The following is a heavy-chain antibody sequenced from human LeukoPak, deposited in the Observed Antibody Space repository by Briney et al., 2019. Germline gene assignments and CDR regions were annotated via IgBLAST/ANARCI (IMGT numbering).Heavy chain of an antibody. CDR3: ARSLGDCSSTSCYLDWSTENWFDP. CDR1: GGSISSYY. Sequence: SETLSLTCTVSGGSISSYYWSWIRQPPGKGLEWIGYIYYSGSTNYNPSLKSRVTISVDTSKNQFSLKLSSVTAADTAVYYCARSLGDCSSTSCYLDWSTENWFDPWGQGTLVTVSP. D-gene: IGHD2-2*01. V-gene: IGHV4-59*01. CDR2: IYYSGST. J-gene: IGHJ5*02.